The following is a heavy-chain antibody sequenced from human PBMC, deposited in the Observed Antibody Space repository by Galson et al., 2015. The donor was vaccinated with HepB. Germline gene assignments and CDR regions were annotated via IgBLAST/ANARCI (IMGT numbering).Heavy chain of an antibody. Sequence: SLRLSCAASGFTFSSYGMHWVRQAPGKGLEWVAVIPYDGSNKYYADSVKGRFTISRDNSKNTLYLQMNSLRAEDTAVYYCAKGQSDIVVVVAATGGNYYYGMDVWGQGTTVTVSS. CDR2: IPYDGSNK. CDR3: AKGQSDIVVVVAATGGNYYYGMDV. V-gene: IGHV3-30*18. CDR1: GFTFSSYG. J-gene: IGHJ6*02. D-gene: IGHD2-15*01.